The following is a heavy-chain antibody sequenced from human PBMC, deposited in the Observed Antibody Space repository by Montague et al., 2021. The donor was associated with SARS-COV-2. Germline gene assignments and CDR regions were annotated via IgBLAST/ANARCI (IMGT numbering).Heavy chain of an antibody. CDR1: GGSISSYY. V-gene: IGHV4-59*08. Sequence: SETLSLTCTVFGGSISSYYWSWIRQPPGKGLERIGYMYYSGSRNYNYSLKSRATKSVETAKYKFSLTLSSVTAADTAVYYCASHTSERITIVQAFDIWGQGTMVTVSS. CDR2: MYYSGSR. J-gene: IGHJ3*02. CDR3: ASHTSERITIVQAFDI. D-gene: IGHD3-10*01.